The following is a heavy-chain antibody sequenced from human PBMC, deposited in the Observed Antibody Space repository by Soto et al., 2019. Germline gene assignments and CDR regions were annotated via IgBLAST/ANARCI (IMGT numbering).Heavy chain of an antibody. CDR2: IHSGGTT. CDR3: ARKTSGTNYGY. V-gene: IGHV3-66*01. D-gene: IGHD3-10*01. CDR1: GFTVSSNY. J-gene: IGHJ4*02. Sequence: GGSLRLSCAASGFTVSSNYMSWVRQAPGKGLEWVSLIHSGGTTFYADSVKGRFTISRDNSENTLYLQMNSLRAEDTAVYYCARKTSGTNYGYWGQGTLVTVSS.